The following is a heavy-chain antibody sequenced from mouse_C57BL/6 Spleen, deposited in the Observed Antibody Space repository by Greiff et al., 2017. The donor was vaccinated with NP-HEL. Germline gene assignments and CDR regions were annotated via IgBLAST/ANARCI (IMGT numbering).Heavy chain of an antibody. J-gene: IGHJ4*01. V-gene: IGHV1-55*01. CDR3: AKFTTRVATGAMDY. CDR1: GYTFTSYW. CDR2: IYPGSGST. D-gene: IGHD1-1*01. Sequence: VQLQQPGAELVKPGASVKMSCKASGYTFTSYWITWVKQRPGQGLEWIGSIYPGSGSTNYNEKFQGKATLTVDTSSITAYMQLSSLTSGDSAVYNGAKFTTRVATGAMDYWGQGTSVTVSS.